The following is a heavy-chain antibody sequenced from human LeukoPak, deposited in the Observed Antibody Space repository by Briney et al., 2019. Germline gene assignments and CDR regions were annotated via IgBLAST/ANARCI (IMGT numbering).Heavy chain of an antibody. V-gene: IGHV3-23*01. CDR3: AKTITGTLDY. J-gene: IGHJ4*02. Sequence: GGSLRLSCAASGLTFSSYAMSWVRQAPGKGLEWVSTISGSGASTYYADSVKGRFTISRDNSKNTLYLQMNSLRAEDTAVYYCAKTITGTLDYWGQGTLVTVSS. CDR2: ISGSGAST. D-gene: IGHD1-20*01. CDR1: GLTFSSYA.